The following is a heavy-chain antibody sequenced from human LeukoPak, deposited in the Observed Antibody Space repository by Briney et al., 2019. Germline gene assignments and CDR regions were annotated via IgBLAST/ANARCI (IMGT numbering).Heavy chain of an antibody. V-gene: IGHV1-18*01. CDR3: ASLGYSFEYFQH. D-gene: IGHD3-22*01. J-gene: IGHJ1*01. Sequence: ASVKVSCKASGYTFTSYGISWVRRAPGQGLEWMGWISAYNGNTNYAQKLQGRVTMTTDTSTSTAYMELRSLRSDDTAVYYCASLGYSFEYFQHWGQGTLVTVSS. CDR2: ISAYNGNT. CDR1: GYTFTSYG.